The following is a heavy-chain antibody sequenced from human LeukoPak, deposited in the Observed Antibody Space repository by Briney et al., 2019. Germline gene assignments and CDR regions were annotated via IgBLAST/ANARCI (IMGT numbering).Heavy chain of an antibody. J-gene: IGHJ4*02. CDR3: AKGGGHVVVVTAIDY. V-gene: IGHV3-23*01. CDR2: ISGSGGST. Sequence: GGSLRLSCAASGFTFSSYAMSWVRQAPGKGLEWVSAISGSGGSTYYADSVKGRFTISRDNSKNTLYLQMNSPRAEDTAVYYCAKGGGHVVVVTAIDYWGQGTLVTVSS. CDR1: GFTFSSYA. D-gene: IGHD2-21*02.